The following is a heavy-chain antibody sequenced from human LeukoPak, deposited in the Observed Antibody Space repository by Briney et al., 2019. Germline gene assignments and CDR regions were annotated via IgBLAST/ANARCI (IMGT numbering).Heavy chain of an antibody. Sequence: PGGSLRLSCAASGFTFSSYEMNWVRQAPGKGLERVSYISSSGSTIYYADSVKGRFTISRDNAKNSLYLQMNSLRAEDTAVYYCASGHIVVVTATHPLDYWGQGTLVTVSS. J-gene: IGHJ4*02. V-gene: IGHV3-48*03. CDR3: ASGHIVVVTATHPLDY. D-gene: IGHD2-21*02. CDR1: GFTFSSYE. CDR2: ISSSGSTI.